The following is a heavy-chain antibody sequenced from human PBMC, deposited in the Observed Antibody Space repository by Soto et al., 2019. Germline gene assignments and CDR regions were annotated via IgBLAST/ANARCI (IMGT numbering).Heavy chain of an antibody. CDR1: GGSISSGGYY. CDR3: ARERRMTTVTTRAFDI. J-gene: IGHJ3*02. Sequence: QVQLQESGPGLVKPSQTLSLACTVSGGSISSGGYYWSWIRQHPGKGLEWIGYIYYSGSTYYNPSLKSRVTISVDTSKNQFSLKLSSVTAADTAVYYCARERRMTTVTTRAFDIWGQGTMVTVSS. D-gene: IGHD4-17*01. CDR2: IYYSGST. V-gene: IGHV4-31*03.